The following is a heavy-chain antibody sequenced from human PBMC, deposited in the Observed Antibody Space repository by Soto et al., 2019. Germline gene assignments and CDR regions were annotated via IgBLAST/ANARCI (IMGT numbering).Heavy chain of an antibody. J-gene: IGHJ4*02. CDR1: GGSISSGDYY. Sequence: QVQLQESGPGLVKPSQTLSLTCTVSGGSISSGDYYWSWVRQPPGKGLEWIAYIYYTGATYSNPSLKSRVIISIATSKNQFSLKLSSVTAADTAVYYCAGWNWNRRPLIDYWGQGSLVTVSS. D-gene: IGHD1-1*01. CDR3: AGWNWNRRPLIDY. CDR2: IYYTGAT. V-gene: IGHV4-30-4*01.